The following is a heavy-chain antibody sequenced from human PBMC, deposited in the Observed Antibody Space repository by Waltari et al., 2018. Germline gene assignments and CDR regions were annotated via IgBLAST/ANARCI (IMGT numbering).Heavy chain of an antibody. CDR3: VKDGNAAAGTGLQLN. D-gene: IGHD6-13*01. Sequence: QVQLVESGGGVVQPGRSLRLSCAASGFTFSSYAMHWVRQAPGKGLEWVAVISYDGSNKYDADSVKGRFTISRDNSKNTLYLQMNSLRAEDTAVYYCVKDGNAAAGTGLQLNWGQGTLVTVSS. J-gene: IGHJ4*02. V-gene: IGHV3-30-3*02. CDR2: ISYDGSNK. CDR1: GFTFSSYA.